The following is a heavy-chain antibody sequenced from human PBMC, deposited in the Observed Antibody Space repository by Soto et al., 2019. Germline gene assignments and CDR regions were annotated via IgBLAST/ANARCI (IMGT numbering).Heavy chain of an antibody. J-gene: IGHJ6*02. Sequence: SVKVSCKASGCTFSSYAISLVRQAPGQGLECMGGIIPIFGTANYAQKFQGRVTITADESTSTAYMELSSLRSEDKAVYYCAREFGDIVVVPAAKSTDYYYYYGMDVWGQGTTVTVSS. CDR1: GCTFSSYA. CDR3: AREFGDIVVVPAAKSTDYYYYYGMDV. CDR2: IIPIFGTA. D-gene: IGHD2-2*01. V-gene: IGHV1-69*13.